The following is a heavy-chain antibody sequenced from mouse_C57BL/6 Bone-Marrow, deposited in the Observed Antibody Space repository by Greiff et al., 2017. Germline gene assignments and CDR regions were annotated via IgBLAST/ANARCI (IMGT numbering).Heavy chain of an antibody. D-gene: IGHD1-1*01. CDR2: IYPGDGDT. Sequence: VQLQQSGPELVKPGASVKISCKASGYAFSSSWMNWVKQRPGKGLEWIGRIYPGDGDTNYNGKFKGKATLTADKSSSTAYMQISSLTSEDSAVYFCARYYGSSYDWYFDVGGTGTTVTVSS. CDR3: ARYYGSSYDWYFDV. CDR1: GYAFSSSW. J-gene: IGHJ1*03. V-gene: IGHV1-82*01.